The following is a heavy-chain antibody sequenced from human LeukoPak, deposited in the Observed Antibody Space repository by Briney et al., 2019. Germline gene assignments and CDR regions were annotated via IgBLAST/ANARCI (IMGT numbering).Heavy chain of an antibody. CDR1: GGTFSSYT. D-gene: IGHD2-15*01. J-gene: IGHJ5*02. Sequence: ASVKVSCKASGGTFSSYTISWVRQAPGQGLEWMGRIIPILGIANYAQKFQGRATITADKSTSTAYMELSSLRSEDTAVYYCARDVVVVAATPGWFDPWGQGTLVTVSS. CDR3: ARDVVVVAATPGWFDP. V-gene: IGHV1-69*04. CDR2: IIPILGIA.